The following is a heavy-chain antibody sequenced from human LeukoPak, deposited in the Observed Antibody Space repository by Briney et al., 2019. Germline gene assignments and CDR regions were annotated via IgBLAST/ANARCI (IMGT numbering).Heavy chain of an antibody. J-gene: IGHJ2*01. D-gene: IGHD4-17*01. V-gene: IGHV4-59*01. CDR2: IYYSGST. CDR1: GGSISSYY. Sequence: SETLSLTCTVSGGSISSYYWSWIRQPPGKGLEWIGYIYYSGSTNYKPSLKSRVTISVDTSKNQFSLKLSSVTAADTAVYYCATDYGDGYWYFDLWGRGTLVTVSS. CDR3: ATDYGDGYWYFDL.